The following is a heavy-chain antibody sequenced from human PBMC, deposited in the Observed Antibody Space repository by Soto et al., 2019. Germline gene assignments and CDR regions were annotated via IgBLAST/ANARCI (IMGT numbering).Heavy chain of an antibody. J-gene: IGHJ4*02. V-gene: IGHV5-51*01. Sequence: GESLKISCKGSGYSFTSYWIGWVRQMPGKGLEWMGIIYPGDSDTRYSPSFQGQVTISADKSISTAYLQWSSLKASDTAMYYCASAPGYSSSWPAFDYWGQGTLVTVSS. CDR3: ASAPGYSSSWPAFDY. D-gene: IGHD6-13*01. CDR1: GYSFTSYW. CDR2: IYPGDSDT.